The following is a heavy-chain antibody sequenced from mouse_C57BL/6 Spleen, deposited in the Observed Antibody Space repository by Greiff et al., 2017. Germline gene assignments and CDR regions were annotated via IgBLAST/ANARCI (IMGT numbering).Heavy chain of an antibody. CDR3: ARGSTPYWYCDV. D-gene: IGHD5-1*01. Sequence: EVKLVASGPGLVKPSQSLSLTCSVTGYSSTSGYYWNWIRQFPGNKLEWMGYISYDGSNNYNPSLKNRISITRDTSKNQLFLKLNAVTTEDTATDYCARGSTPYWYCDVGGTGTTVTVSS. J-gene: IGHJ1*03. CDR2: ISYDGSN. CDR1: GYSSTSGYY. V-gene: IGHV3-6*01.